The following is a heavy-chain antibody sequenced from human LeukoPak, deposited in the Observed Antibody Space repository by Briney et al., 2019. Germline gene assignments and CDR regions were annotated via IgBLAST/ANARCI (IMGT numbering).Heavy chain of an antibody. CDR1: GGSFSGYY. V-gene: IGHV4-34*01. Sequence: SETLSLTCAVYGGSFSGYYWSWIRQPPGKGLEWIGEIDHSGSTNYNPSLKSRVTISVDTSKNQFSLKLSSVTAADTAVYYCARDESSGGYFDYWGQGTLVTVSS. J-gene: IGHJ4*02. CDR2: IDHSGST. D-gene: IGHD6-25*01. CDR3: ARDESSGGYFDY.